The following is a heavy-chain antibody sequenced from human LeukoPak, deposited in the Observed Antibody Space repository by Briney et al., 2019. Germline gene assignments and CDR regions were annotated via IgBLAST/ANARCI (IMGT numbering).Heavy chain of an antibody. CDR3: ARYPPRYQLLSAPLPFDY. Sequence: GASVKVSCKASGYTFTGYYMHWVRQAPGQGREWMGWINPNSGGTNYALKFQGRVTMTRDTSISTAYMELSRLRSDDTAVYYCARYPPRYQLLSAPLPFDYWGQGTLVTVSS. CDR2: INPNSGGT. CDR1: GYTFTGYY. V-gene: IGHV1-2*02. D-gene: IGHD2-2*01. J-gene: IGHJ4*02.